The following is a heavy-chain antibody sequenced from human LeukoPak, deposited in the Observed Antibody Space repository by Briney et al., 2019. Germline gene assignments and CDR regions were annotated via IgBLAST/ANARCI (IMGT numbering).Heavy chain of an antibody. Sequence: SETLSLTCAVYGGSFSGYYWSWIRQPPGKGLEWIGEINHSGSTNYSPSLKNRVTISVDTSKNQFSLKLSSVTAADTAVYYCARAPLGYIDYWGQGTLVTVSS. CDR3: ARAPLGYIDY. J-gene: IGHJ4*02. CDR1: GGSFSGYY. V-gene: IGHV4-34*01. CDR2: INHSGST. D-gene: IGHD1-1*01.